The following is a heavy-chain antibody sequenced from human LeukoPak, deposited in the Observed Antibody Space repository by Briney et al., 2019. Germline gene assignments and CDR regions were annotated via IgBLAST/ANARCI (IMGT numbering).Heavy chain of an antibody. V-gene: IGHV4-38-2*02. CDR1: GYSISSGYY. CDR3: AREEDFDY. J-gene: IGHJ4*02. Sequence: PSETLSLTCTVSGYSISSGYYWGWIRQPPGKGLEWIGSIYHSGSTYYNPSLKSRVTISVDTSKNQFSLKLSSVTAADTAVYYCAREEDFDYWGQGTLVTVSS. CDR2: IYHSGST.